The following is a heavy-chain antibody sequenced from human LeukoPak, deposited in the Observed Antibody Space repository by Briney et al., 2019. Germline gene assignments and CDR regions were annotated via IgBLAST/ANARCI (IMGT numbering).Heavy chain of an antibody. CDR3: AKDWGYSGSLGYFDY. Sequence: PGGSLRLSCAASGFTFSSYAMSWVRQAPGKGLEWVSAISGSGGSTYYADSVKGRFTISRDNSKNMLYLQMNSLRAEDTAVYYCAKDWGYSGSLGYFDYWGQGTLVTVSS. CDR1: GFTFSSYA. V-gene: IGHV3-23*01. J-gene: IGHJ4*02. D-gene: IGHD1-26*01. CDR2: ISGSGGST.